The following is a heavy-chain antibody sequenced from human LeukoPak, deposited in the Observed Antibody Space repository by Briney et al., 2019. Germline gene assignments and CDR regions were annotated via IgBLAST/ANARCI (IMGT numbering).Heavy chain of an antibody. J-gene: IGHJ4*02. CDR2: IYHSGST. CDR1: GGSISSGGYY. Sequence: SETLSLTCTVSGGSISSGGYYWSWIRQPPGKGLECIGYIYHSGSTYYNLSLKSRVTISVDRSKNQFSLKLSSVTAADTAVYYCARGALGIDYWGQGTLVTVSS. V-gene: IGHV4-30-2*01. D-gene: IGHD7-27*01. CDR3: ARGALGIDY.